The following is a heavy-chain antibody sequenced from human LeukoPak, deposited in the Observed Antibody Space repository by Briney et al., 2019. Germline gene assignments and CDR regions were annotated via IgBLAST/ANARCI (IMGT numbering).Heavy chain of an antibody. CDR3: ARGIRHFDY. CDR2: ISSSSRYI. V-gene: IGHV3-21*01. J-gene: IGHJ4*02. Sequence: GGSLTLSCATSGFTFSSYSMKLVLKARGKGLDWVSSISSSSRYIYSADSVKGGFTISRKNAKNSMYLQMNSLRAEDTAVYYCARGIRHFDYWGQGTLVTVSS. CDR1: GFTFSSYS.